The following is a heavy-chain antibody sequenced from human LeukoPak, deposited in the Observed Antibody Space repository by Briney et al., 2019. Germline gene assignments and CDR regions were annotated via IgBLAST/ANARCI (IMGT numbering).Heavy chain of an antibody. V-gene: IGHV3-21*01. Sequence: GGPLRHSCAASGFTFSSYSINWVRQAPGKGLEWVSSISSINIYIYYAYSVKGRFTISRDKTKNSLYLQMSSLRAEDTAVYYCARDAVTQPRSDISGYYPPYHFDYWGQGTLVTVSS. CDR1: GFTFSSYS. J-gene: IGHJ4*02. CDR3: ARDAVTQPRSDISGYYPPYHFDY. CDR2: ISSINIYI. D-gene: IGHD3-22*01.